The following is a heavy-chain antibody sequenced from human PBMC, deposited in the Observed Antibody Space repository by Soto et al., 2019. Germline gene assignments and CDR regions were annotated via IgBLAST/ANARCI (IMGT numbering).Heavy chain of an antibody. CDR1: GGSFSGYY. CDR2: INHSGST. V-gene: IGHV4-34*01. J-gene: IGHJ6*02. Sequence: SETLSLTCAVYGGSFSGYYWSWIRQPPGKGLEWIGEINHSGSTNHNPSLKSRVTISVDTSKNQFSLKLSSVTAADTAVYYCARRAVAGTFFLYYYYGMDVWGQGTTVTVSS. CDR3: ARRAVAGTFFLYYYYGMDV. D-gene: IGHD6-19*01.